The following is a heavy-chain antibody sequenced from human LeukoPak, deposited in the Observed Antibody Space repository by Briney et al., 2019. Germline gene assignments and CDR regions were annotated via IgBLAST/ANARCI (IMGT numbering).Heavy chain of an antibody. CDR3: STLTSRGLPDS. D-gene: IGHD1-20*01. J-gene: IGHJ4*02. CDR2: IKSKADGETI. CDR1: GFTFTNAW. Sequence: GGSLRLSCAASGFTFTNAWMNWVRQAPGKGLEWVGRIKSKADGETIDYAAPVKGRFTFSRDDSKNMLYLQMNSLKSEDTAVYYCSTLTSRGLPDSWGQGTLVTVSS. V-gene: IGHV3-15*07.